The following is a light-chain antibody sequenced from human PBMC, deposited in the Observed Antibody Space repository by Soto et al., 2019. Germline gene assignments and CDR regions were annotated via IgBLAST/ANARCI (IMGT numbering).Light chain of an antibody. Sequence: DIQMTQSPSFLSASVGDSVTITCRASQSIGKHLNWYQQKPGKAPKLLIYAASNLQSGVPSRFSGSGSGTDFTLTINSLQPEDFATYYCQQSYSTPLTFGQGTKVDIK. CDR2: AAS. CDR1: QSIGKH. J-gene: IGKJ1*01. CDR3: QQSYSTPLT. V-gene: IGKV1-39*01.